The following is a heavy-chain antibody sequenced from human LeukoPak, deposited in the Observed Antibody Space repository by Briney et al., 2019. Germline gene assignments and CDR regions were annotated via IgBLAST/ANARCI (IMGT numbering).Heavy chain of an antibody. D-gene: IGHD1-14*01. J-gene: IGHJ6*03. CDR1: GFTFSSYG. CDR3: AKKGTRGIYYYYMDV. V-gene: IGHV3-23*01. CDR2: ISWSGGST. Sequence: GGSLRLSCAASGFTFSSYGMSWVRQAPGKGLEWVSAISWSGGSTYYADSVKGRFTISRDNSKNTLYLQMNSLRAEDTAVYYCAKKGTRGIYYYYMDVWGKGTTVTISS.